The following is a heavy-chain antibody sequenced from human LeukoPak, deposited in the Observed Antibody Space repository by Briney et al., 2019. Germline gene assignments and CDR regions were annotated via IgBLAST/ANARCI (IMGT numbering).Heavy chain of an antibody. Sequence: PSETLSLTCTVSGGSISSSSYYWGWIRQPPGKGLEWIGGIYYSGSTNHNPSLKSRVTISVDTSKNQFSLRLSSVTAADTAVYYSARLASGSYGPLTPFDYWGQGTLVTVSS. CDR3: ARLASGSYGPLTPFDY. D-gene: IGHD1-26*01. J-gene: IGHJ4*02. CDR1: GGSISSSSYY. CDR2: IYYSGST. V-gene: IGHV4-39*01.